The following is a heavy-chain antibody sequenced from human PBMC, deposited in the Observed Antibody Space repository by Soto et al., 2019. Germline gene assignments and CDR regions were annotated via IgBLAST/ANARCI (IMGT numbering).Heavy chain of an antibody. D-gene: IGHD6-19*01. CDR1: GGTFSSYT. CDR2: INPNIGGT. V-gene: IGHV1-2*04. Sequence: GASVKVSCKASGGTFSSYTISWVRQAPGQGLEWMGRINPNIGGTNYAQKFQGWVTMTRDTSISTAYMELSRLRSDDTAVYYCARDLGSSGLTYYFDYWGQGTLVTVSS. J-gene: IGHJ4*02. CDR3: ARDLGSSGLTYYFDY.